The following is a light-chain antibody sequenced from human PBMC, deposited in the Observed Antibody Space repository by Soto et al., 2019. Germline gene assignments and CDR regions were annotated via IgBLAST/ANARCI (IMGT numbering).Light chain of an antibody. J-gene: IGKJ1*01. CDR2: DAS. V-gene: IGKV3-20*01. CDR3: QHYGNSLWT. Sequence: EVVLTQSPGSLSLSPGERATISCRASQSVRSTYLAWYQQKPGQAPRLLIYDASSRATDIPDRFSGSGSGTDFTLTISRLEPEDFAVYYCQHYGNSLWTFGQGTKVDIK. CDR1: QSVRSTY.